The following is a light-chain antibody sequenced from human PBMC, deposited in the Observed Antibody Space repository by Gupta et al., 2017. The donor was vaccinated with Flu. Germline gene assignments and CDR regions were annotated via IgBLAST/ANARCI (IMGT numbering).Light chain of an antibody. CDR2: VAS. V-gene: IGKV1-9*01. CDR3: QQVNSYPWT. J-gene: IGKJ1*01. Sequence: WYQKKPGKAPKLLIYVASSLQSGVPSRFSGSGSGTEFTLTISSLQAEDFATYYCQQVNSYPWTFGQGTKVEIK.